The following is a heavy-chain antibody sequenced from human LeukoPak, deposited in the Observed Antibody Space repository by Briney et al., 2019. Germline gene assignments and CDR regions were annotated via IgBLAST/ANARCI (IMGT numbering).Heavy chain of an antibody. V-gene: IGHV1-2*02. CDR1: GYTFTGYY. D-gene: IGHD3-3*01. CDR3: ARGGDFWSGYPNPDY. J-gene: IGHJ4*02. Sequence: ASVKVSCKASGYTFTGYYMHWVRQAPGQGREWMGWINPNSGGTNYAQKFQGRVTMTTDTSTSTAYMELRSLRSDDTAVYYCARGGDFWSGYPNPDYWGQGTLVTVSS. CDR2: INPNSGGT.